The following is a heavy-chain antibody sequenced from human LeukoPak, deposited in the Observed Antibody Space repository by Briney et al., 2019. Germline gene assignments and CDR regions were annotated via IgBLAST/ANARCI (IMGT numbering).Heavy chain of an antibody. J-gene: IGHJ3*01. CDR1: GGSISSYY. CDR2: MYYSGNG. D-gene: IGHD3-10*01. V-gene: IGHV4-59*01. Sequence: NPSETLSLTCTVWGGSISSYYWSGIRQPPGKPLVGIGYMYYSGNGNYNPSLKSLGIISVDTFKNQFSLELTSVTDADTAVYYCARGDRDYDAFDVWGHGTPVTVSS. CDR3: ARGDRDYDAFDV.